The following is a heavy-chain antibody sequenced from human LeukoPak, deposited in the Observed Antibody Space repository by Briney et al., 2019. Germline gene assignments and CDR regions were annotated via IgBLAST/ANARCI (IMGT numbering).Heavy chain of an antibody. D-gene: IGHD2-15*01. CDR2: IYTSRST. CDR1: GGSISSYY. Sequence: PSETLSLTSMVSGGSISSYYLSWIRQPAGKGLEWIGRIYTSRSTNSNPSLNSRVTMSVDKSKNQFSMKLSSVTAADTDVSYCAGGTYWAFDIWGQGTMVTVSS. J-gene: IGHJ3*02. V-gene: IGHV4-4*07. CDR3: AGGTYWAFDI.